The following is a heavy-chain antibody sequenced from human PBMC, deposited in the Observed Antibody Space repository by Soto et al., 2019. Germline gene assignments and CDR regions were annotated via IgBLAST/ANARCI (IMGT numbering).Heavy chain of an antibody. J-gene: IGHJ4*02. Sequence: GGSLRLSCAASGFTFSSYAMSWVRQASGKRLEWVSVISGSGDNTYYADSVKGRFTISRDNSKNTLYLQMNSLRAEDTAVYYCAKSRPIHCGGDCYSWYFDYWGQGTLVTVSS. CDR3: AKSRPIHCGGDCYSWYFDY. CDR2: ISGSGDNT. CDR1: GFTFSSYA. V-gene: IGHV3-23*01. D-gene: IGHD2-21*02.